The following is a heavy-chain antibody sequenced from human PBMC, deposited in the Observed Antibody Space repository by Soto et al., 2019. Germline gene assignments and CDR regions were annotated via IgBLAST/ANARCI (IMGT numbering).Heavy chain of an antibody. J-gene: IGHJ4*02. CDR3: ARWASPGGDYFAY. D-gene: IGHD3-16*01. CDR1: GFTFSSYV. CDR2: ISASGGST. V-gene: IGHV3-23*01. Sequence: GALRLSCTASGFTFSSYVMGWVRQAPGKGLEWVSSISASGGSTYYADSAKGRFTISRDNSKNTLYLQMNSLRVEDTAVYYCARWASPGGDYFAYWGQGTLVTVSS.